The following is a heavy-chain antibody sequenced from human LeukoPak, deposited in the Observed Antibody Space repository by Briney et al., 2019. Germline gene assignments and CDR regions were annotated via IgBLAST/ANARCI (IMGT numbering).Heavy chain of an antibody. Sequence: SETLSLTCAVYGGSFSGYYWSWIRQPPGKGLEWIGEINHSGSTNYNPSLKSRVTISVDTSKNQFSLKLSSVTAADTAVYYCARWGAATGYYYYYGMDVWGQGTTVTVSS. CDR2: INHSGST. D-gene: IGHD1-26*01. V-gene: IGHV4-34*01. CDR3: ARWGAATGYYYYYGMDV. CDR1: GGSFSGYY. J-gene: IGHJ6*02.